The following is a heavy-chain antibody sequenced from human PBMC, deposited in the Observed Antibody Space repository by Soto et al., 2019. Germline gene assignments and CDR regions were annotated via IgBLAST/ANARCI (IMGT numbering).Heavy chain of an antibody. J-gene: IGHJ5*02. CDR3: ARATIVLVPAAMVSHWFDP. CDR2: IYHSGST. D-gene: IGHD2-2*01. Sequence: SETLSLTCTVSGGSISSGGYYWSWIRQHPGKGLEWIGYIYHSGSTYYNPSLKSRVTISVDTSKNQFSLKLSSVTAADTAVYYCARATIVLVPAAMVSHWFDPWGQGTLVTVSS. CDR1: GGSISSGGYY. V-gene: IGHV4-30-4*08.